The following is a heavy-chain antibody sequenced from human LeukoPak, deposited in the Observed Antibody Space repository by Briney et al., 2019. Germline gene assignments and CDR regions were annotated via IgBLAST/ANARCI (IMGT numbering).Heavy chain of an antibody. CDR3: ARDFRIAAAHPPFDY. CDR2: TYYRSKWYN. V-gene: IGHV6-1*01. J-gene: IGHJ4*02. D-gene: IGHD6-13*01. CDR1: GDSFSSNSAA. Sequence: SQTLSLTCAISGDSFSSNSAAWNWIRQSTSRGLEWLGRTYYRSKWYNDYAVSVKSRITINPDTSKNQFSLQLNSVTTEDTAVYYCARDFRIAAAHPPFDYWGQGTLVTVSS.